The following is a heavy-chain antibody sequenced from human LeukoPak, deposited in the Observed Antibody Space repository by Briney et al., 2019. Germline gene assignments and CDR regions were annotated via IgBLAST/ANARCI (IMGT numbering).Heavy chain of an antibody. Sequence: PSETLSLTCAVSGGSISSYYWTWIRQPPGKGLEWVGYIQNSAIYRAKIKSSPSLQSRVPLSIGTSKNQVSLTVNSVTAADTAVYYCARLSSTLYYSMDVWGPGTAVTVSS. J-gene: IGHJ6*02. D-gene: IGHD6-6*01. CDR3: ARLSSTLYYSMDV. CDR1: GGSISSYY. CDR2: IQNSAIYRAKI. V-gene: IGHV4-59*08.